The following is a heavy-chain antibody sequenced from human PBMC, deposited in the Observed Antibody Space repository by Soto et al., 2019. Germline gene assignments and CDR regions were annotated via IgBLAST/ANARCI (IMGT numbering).Heavy chain of an antibody. J-gene: IGHJ3*02. V-gene: IGHV4-59*08. CDR3: ARCYGSFFDI. CDR2: IYYSGST. D-gene: IGHD3-10*01. CDR1: GGSISSYY. Sequence: QVQLQESVPGLVKPSETLSLTCTASGGSISSYYWSWIRQPPGKGLEWIGYIYYSGSTNYNPSPKSRVTIPVDTSKNQFSLKLSSVTATDTAVYYCARCYGSFFDIWGQGTMVTVSS.